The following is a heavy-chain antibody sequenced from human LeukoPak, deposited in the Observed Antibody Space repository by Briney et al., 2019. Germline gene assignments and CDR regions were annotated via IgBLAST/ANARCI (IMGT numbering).Heavy chain of an antibody. D-gene: IGHD2-15*01. CDR1: GFTFSSYA. CDR2: INSDGSST. J-gene: IGHJ6*02. Sequence: PGRSLRLSCAASGFTFSSYAMSWVRQAPGKGLVWVSRINSDGSSTSYADSVKGRFTISRDNAKNTLYLQMNSLRAEDTAVYYCARDPGWSIIYYYYGMDVWGQGTTVTVSS. CDR3: ARDPGWSIIYYYYGMDV. V-gene: IGHV3-74*01.